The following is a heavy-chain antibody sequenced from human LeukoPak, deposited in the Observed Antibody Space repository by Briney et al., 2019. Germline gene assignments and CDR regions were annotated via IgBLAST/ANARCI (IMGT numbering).Heavy chain of an antibody. J-gene: IGHJ4*02. D-gene: IGHD3-10*01. CDR3: ARVITMGRGPYCDY. CDR1: GGSISSDGYY. V-gene: IGHV4-31*03. CDR2: IYYSGNT. Sequence: SETLSLTCTVSGGSISSDGYYWSWIRQHPGKGLEWIGYIYYSGNTYYNPSLKSRVTISVDTSKNQFSLKLSSVTAADTAVFYCARVITMGRGPYCDYWGQGTLVTVSS.